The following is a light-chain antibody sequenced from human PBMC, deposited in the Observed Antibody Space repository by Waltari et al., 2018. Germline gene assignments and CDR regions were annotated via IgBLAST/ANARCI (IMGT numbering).Light chain of an antibody. Sequence: DIQMTQSPSSLSASVGDRVTITCRASPRINSYLNWYQQKPGKAPKLLIYTTSSLQTGVPSRSGGSGSGTDFTLTIGSLQPEECATYYGQQSYTTLGTFGQGTKVETK. J-gene: IGKJ1*01. CDR3: QQSYTTLGT. CDR1: PRINSY. CDR2: TTS. V-gene: IGKV1-39*01.